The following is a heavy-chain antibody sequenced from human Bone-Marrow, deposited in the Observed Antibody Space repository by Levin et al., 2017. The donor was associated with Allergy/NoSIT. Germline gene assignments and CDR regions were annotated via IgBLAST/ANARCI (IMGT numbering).Heavy chain of an antibody. V-gene: IGHV3-23*01. CDR3: AKMTGFLEWIFDY. Sequence: GGSLRLSCAASGFTFSSYAMSWVRQAPGKGLEWVSASSGSGGSTYYADSVKGRFTISRDNSKNTLYLQMNSLRAEDTAVYYCAKMTGFLEWIFDYWGQGTLVTVSS. CDR1: GFTFSSYA. J-gene: IGHJ4*02. CDR2: SSGSGGST. D-gene: IGHD3-3*01.